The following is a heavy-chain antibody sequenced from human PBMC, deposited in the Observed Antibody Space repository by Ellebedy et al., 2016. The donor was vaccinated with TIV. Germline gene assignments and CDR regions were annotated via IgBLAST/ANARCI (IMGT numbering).Heavy chain of an antibody. Sequence: ASVKVSXXASGYTFTGYYMHWVRQAPGQGLEWMGWINPNSGGTNYAQKFQGWVTMTRDTSVSTAYIELSRLRSDDTAVYYCAKHIAVAGTPFDYWGQGTLVTVSS. D-gene: IGHD6-19*01. V-gene: IGHV1-2*04. J-gene: IGHJ4*02. CDR3: AKHIAVAGTPFDY. CDR1: GYTFTGYY. CDR2: INPNSGGT.